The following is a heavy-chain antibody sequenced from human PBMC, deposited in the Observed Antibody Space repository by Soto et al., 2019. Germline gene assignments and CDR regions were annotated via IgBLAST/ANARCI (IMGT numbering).Heavy chain of an antibody. V-gene: IGHV1-18*01. CDR3: AAGGSGQWRDLYYFDY. Sequence: ASVKVSCKASGYTFTSYGISSVRQAPGQGLEWMGWISAYNGNTNDAQKLQGRVTMTTDTSTSTAYMELRSLRSDDTAVYYCAAGGSGQWRDLYYFDYWGQGTLVTVSS. CDR2: ISAYNGNT. CDR1: GYTFTSYG. J-gene: IGHJ4*02. D-gene: IGHD6-19*01.